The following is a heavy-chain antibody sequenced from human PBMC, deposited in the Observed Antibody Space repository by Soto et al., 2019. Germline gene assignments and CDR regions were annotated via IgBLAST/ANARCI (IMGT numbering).Heavy chain of an antibody. CDR2: INPSGGST. Sequence: ASVKVSCKASGYTFTSYYMHWVRQAPGQGLEWMGIINPSGGSTSYAQKFQGRVTMTRDTSTSTVYMGLSSLRSEDTAFFFFVRTGMSIAAAGMPYFDCWGQGTLVTVS. J-gene: IGHJ4*02. CDR3: VRTGMSIAAAGMPYFDC. V-gene: IGHV1-46*03. CDR1: GYTFTSYY. D-gene: IGHD6-13*01.